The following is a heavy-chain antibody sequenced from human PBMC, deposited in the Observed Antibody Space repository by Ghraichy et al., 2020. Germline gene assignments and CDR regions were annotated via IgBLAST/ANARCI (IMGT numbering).Heavy chain of an antibody. CDR2: TKNKAKSYGT. D-gene: IGHD6-25*01. V-gene: IGHV3-72*01. CDR1: GFTFTDHY. Sequence: GGSLRLSCIGSGFTFTDHYMDWVRQAPGKGLEWVSRTKNKAKSYGTDYAASVKGRFIASRDDSKNSLSLQLNSLTIEDTAVYYYARDTAASLDIWGQGTLVTVS. CDR3: ARDTAASLDI. J-gene: IGHJ3*02.